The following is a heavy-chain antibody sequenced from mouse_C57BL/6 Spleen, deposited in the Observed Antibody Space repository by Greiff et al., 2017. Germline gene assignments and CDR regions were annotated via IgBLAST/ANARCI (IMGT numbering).Heavy chain of an antibody. CDR2: ITPGSGGT. CDR1: GYAFTNYL. Sequence: QVQLQQSGAELVRPGTSVTVSCKASGYAFTNYLIEWVKQRPGQGLEWIGVITPGSGGTNYNEQFKGKATMTADQSSSTSYMQLSSRTSDDSAVDFSARGECLWCFDYWGQGTTLTVSS. V-gene: IGHV1-54*01. CDR3: ARGECLWCFDY. J-gene: IGHJ2*01. D-gene: IGHD1-1*02.